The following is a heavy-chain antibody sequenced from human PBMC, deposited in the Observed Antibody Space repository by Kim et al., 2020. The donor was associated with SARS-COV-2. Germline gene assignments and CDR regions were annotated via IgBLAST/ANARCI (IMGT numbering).Heavy chain of an antibody. J-gene: IGHJ4*02. D-gene: IGHD6-19*01. CDR2: IYYSGST. CDR3: ASEIAVAGTSTHFDY. Sequence: SETLSLTCTVSGGSISSSSYYWGWIRQPPGKGLEWIGSIYYSGSTYYNPSLKSRVTISVDTSKNQFSLKLSSVTAADTAVYYCASEIAVAGTSTHFDYWGQGTLVTVSS. V-gene: IGHV4-39*01. CDR1: GGSISSSSYY.